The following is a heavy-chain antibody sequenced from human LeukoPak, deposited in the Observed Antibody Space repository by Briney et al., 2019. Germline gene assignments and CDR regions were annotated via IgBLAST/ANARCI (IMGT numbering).Heavy chain of an antibody. Sequence: GGSLRLSCAASGFTFSSYWMSWVRQAPGKGLEWVANIKQDGSEKYYVDSVKGRFTISRDNSKNTLYLQMNSLRAEDTAVYYCAKTPATSFLSLGSWGGKIGDYFDYWGQGTLVTVSS. CDR3: AKTPATSFLSLGSWGGKIGDYFDY. D-gene: IGHD2-15*01. CDR1: GFTFSSYW. CDR2: IKQDGSEK. J-gene: IGHJ4*02. V-gene: IGHV3-7*03.